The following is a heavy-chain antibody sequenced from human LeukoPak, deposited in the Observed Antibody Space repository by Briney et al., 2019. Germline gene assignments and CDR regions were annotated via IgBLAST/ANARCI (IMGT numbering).Heavy chain of an antibody. D-gene: IGHD1-26*01. J-gene: IGHJ5*02. Sequence: ASVKVSCQASGYTFTSYGISWVRQAPGPGLEWMGWISAYNGNTNYAQKLQGRVTMTTDTSTSTAYMELRSLRSDDTAVYYCARVVGLLLSYSGSYSVDPWGQGTLVTVSS. CDR2: ISAYNGNT. CDR3: ARVVGLLLSYSGSYSVDP. CDR1: GYTFTSYG. V-gene: IGHV1-18*01.